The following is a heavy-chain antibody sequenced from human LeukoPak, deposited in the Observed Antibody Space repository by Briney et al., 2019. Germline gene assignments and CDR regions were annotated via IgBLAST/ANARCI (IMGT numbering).Heavy chain of an antibody. CDR1: GGSISSSTYY. CDR3: ARESGSHYQQLDY. CDR2: VYYSGST. Sequence: SETLSLTCTVSGGSISSSTYYWGWIRQPPGKGLEWIGTVYYSGSTYYNPSLKNRVTISVDTSKNQFSLKLSSVTAADTAIYYCARESGSHYQQLDYWGQGILVTVSS. J-gene: IGHJ4*02. V-gene: IGHV4-39*01. D-gene: IGHD1-26*01.